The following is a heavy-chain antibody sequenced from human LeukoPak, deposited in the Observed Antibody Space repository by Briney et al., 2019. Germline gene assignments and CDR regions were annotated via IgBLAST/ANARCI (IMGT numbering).Heavy chain of an antibody. D-gene: IGHD1-26*01. CDR2: INSDGSST. CDR3: ARDVGYFDY. Sequence: GGSLRLSCAASGFTFSSYWMHWVRQASGKGLVWVLRINSDGSSTSYAESVKGRFTISRDNAKNTLYLQMNSLRAEDTAVYYCARDVGYFDYWGQGTLVTVSS. V-gene: IGHV3-74*01. CDR1: GFTFSSYW. J-gene: IGHJ4*02.